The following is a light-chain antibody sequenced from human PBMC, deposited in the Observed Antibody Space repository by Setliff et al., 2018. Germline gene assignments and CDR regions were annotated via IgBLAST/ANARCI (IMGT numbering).Light chain of an antibody. CDR1: SSDVGLFNH. J-gene: IGLJ1*01. Sequence: QSVLTQPASVSGSPGQSITISCTVTSSDVGLFNHVSWYQQHPDKAPKLIIFDVSKRPSGLSYRFSGSKSGNTASLTISGLQAEDEADYYCCSFTTTGTYVFGVGTKVTVL. V-gene: IGLV2-14*03. CDR2: DVS. CDR3: CSFTTTGTYV.